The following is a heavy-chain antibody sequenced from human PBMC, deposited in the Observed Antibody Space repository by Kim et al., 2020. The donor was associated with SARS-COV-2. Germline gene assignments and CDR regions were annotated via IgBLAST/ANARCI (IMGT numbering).Heavy chain of an antibody. CDR3: ANDGSGSYYSASNAFDI. Sequence: FQGRVTITADESTSTAYMELSSLRSEDTAVYYCANDGSGSYYSASNAFDIWGQGTMVTVSS. J-gene: IGHJ3*02. V-gene: IGHV1-69*01. D-gene: IGHD3-10*01.